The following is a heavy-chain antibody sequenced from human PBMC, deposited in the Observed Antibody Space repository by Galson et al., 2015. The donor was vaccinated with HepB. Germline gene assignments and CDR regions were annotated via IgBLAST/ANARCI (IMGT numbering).Heavy chain of an antibody. CDR1: GFTFSSYS. J-gene: IGHJ3*02. Sequence: SLRLSCAASGFTFSSYSMNWVRQAPGKGLEWVSSISSSSSYIYYADSVKGRFTISRDNAKNSLYLQMNSLRAEDTAVYYCARIPRWLQFDAFDIWGQGTMVTVSS. CDR3: ARIPRWLQFDAFDI. D-gene: IGHD5-24*01. CDR2: ISSSSSYI. V-gene: IGHV3-21*01.